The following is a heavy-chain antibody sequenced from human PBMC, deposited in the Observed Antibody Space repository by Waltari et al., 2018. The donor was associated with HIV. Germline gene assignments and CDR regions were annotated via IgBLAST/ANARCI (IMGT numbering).Heavy chain of an antibody. D-gene: IGHD3-10*01. CDR1: GFTFSSYW. V-gene: IGHV3-7*04. CDR3: ARGGFYGSGSKVN. J-gene: IGHJ4*02. CDR2: IKQDGSEK. Sequence: EVQLVESGGGLVQPGGSLRLSCAASGFTFSSYWRSWVSQAPGKGREWVANIKQDGSEKYYVDSVNGRFTISRDNAENSLYLQMNSLRAEDTAVYYCARGGFYGSGSKVNWGQGTLVTVSS.